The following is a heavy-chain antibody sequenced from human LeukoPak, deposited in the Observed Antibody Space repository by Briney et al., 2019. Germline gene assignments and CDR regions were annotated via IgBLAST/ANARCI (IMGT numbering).Heavy chain of an antibody. Sequence: PSETLSLTCTVSSGSINPYYWTWIRQPAGKGLEWIGRIIYTTGSTNYNPSLNSRVTISVDTSKNQFSLKLSSVTAADTAVYYCARGAPGTYDFWSGYSYYYYYYMDVWGKGTTVTVSS. CDR2: IIYTTGST. CDR1: SGSINPYY. CDR3: ARGAPGTYDFWSGYSYYYYYYMDV. D-gene: IGHD3-3*01. J-gene: IGHJ6*03. V-gene: IGHV4-4*07.